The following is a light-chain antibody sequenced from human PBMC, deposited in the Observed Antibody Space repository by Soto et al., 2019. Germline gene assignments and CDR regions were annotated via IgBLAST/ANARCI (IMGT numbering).Light chain of an antibody. CDR3: QQYNSYSPYT. CDR2: DAS. CDR1: QSISSW. J-gene: IGKJ2*01. V-gene: IGKV1-5*01. Sequence: DIQMTQSPSTLSASVGDRVTITCRASQSISSWLAWYQQKPGKAPKLLIYDASSLESGVPLRFSGSGSETEFALTISSLQPDDFATYYCQQYNSYSPYTFGQGTKLEIK.